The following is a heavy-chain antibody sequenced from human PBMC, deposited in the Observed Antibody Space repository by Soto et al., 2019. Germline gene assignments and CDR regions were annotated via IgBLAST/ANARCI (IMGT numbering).Heavy chain of an antibody. CDR2: IYSGGST. CDR1: GFTVSSNY. J-gene: IGHJ4*02. CDR3: ARGERSSIFGVVITDYFDY. V-gene: IGHV3-53*01. D-gene: IGHD3-3*01. Sequence: GGFLRLSCAASGFTVSSNYMSWVRQAPGKGLEWVSVIYSGGSTYYADSVKGRFTISRDNSKNTLYLQMNSLRAEDTAVYYCARGERSSIFGVVITDYFDYWGQGTLVTVSS.